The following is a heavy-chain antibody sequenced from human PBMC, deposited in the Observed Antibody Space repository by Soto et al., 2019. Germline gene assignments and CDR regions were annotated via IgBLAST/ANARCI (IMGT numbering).Heavy chain of an antibody. V-gene: IGHV1-46*03. Sequence: ASVKVSCKASGYTFTSYYMHWVRQAPGQGLEWMGIINPSGGSTSYAQKFQGRVTMTRDTSTSTVYMELSSLRSEDTAVYYCARVYGSGSYHSWFDPWGQGTLVTVSS. CDR1: GYTFTSYY. CDR2: INPSGGST. CDR3: ARVYGSGSYHSWFDP. D-gene: IGHD3-10*01. J-gene: IGHJ5*02.